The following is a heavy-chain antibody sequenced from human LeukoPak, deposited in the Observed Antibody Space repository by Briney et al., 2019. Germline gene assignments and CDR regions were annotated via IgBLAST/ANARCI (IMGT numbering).Heavy chain of an antibody. V-gene: IGHV3-7*01. D-gene: IGHD3-22*01. J-gene: IGHJ4*02. Sequence: PGESLRLSCAASGFTFSSHWMSWVRQAPGKGLEWVGNIKPDGSEKYYVDSLKGRFIISRDNAKNSLYLQMNSLRAEDVAVYYCAKYFYDGSGTHYFDYWGQGTPVTVSP. CDR2: IKPDGSEK. CDR3: AKYFYDGSGTHYFDY. CDR1: GFTFSSHW.